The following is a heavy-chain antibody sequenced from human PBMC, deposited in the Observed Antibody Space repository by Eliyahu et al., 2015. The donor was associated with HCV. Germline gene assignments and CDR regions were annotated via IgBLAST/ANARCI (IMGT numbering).Heavy chain of an antibody. CDR1: XFTFSSYG. J-gene: IGHJ4*02. CDR2: XWXDGSNK. Sequence: QVQLVESGGGVVQPGRSXRXSCAASXFTFSSYGMHWVRXAPGKGLEGVAVXWXDGSNKYYADSVKGRFTISRDNSKNTLYLQMNSLRAEDTAVYYCARGLFGPPDTAMVIGYWGQGTLVTVSS. CDR3: ARGLFGPPDTAMVIGY. V-gene: IGHV3-33*01. D-gene: IGHD5-18*01.